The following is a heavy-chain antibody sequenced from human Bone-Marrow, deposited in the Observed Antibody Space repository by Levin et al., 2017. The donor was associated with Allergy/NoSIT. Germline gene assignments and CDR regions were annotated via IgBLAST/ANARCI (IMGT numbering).Heavy chain of an antibody. CDR2: ISYDGSNK. Sequence: GGSLRLSCAASGFTFSSYGMHWVRQAPGKGLEWVAVISYDGSNKYYADSVKGRFIISRDNSKNTLYLQMNSLRAEDTAVNYCAKGPAGNGVGYFDYWGQGTLVTVS. J-gene: IGHJ4*02. CDR1: GFTFSSYG. CDR3: AKGPAGNGVGYFDY. V-gene: IGHV3-30*18. D-gene: IGHD6-19*01.